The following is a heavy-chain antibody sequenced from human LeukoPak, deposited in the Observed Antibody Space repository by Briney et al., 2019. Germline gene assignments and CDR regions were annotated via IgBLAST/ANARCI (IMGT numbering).Heavy chain of an antibody. CDR3: ARVDFGGSYPDI. CDR1: GYTFTGYY. Sequence: GASVMVSCKASGYTFTGYYMHWVRQAPGQGLEWMGWINPNSGGTNYAQKFQGRVTMTRDTSISTAYMELSRLRSDDTAVYYCARVDFGGSYPDIWGQGTMVTVSS. J-gene: IGHJ3*02. D-gene: IGHD1-26*01. CDR2: INPNSGGT. V-gene: IGHV1-2*02.